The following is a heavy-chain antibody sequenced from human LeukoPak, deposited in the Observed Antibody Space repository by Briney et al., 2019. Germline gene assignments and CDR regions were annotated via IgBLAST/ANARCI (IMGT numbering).Heavy chain of an antibody. D-gene: IGHD2-15*01. Sequence: PSETLSLTCTVSGGSISTSSYYWSWIRQPAGKGLEWIGRIYTSGSTNYNPSLKSRVTISVDTSKNQFSLKLSSVTAADTSVYYCARLRRGIVNWFDPWGRGTLVTVSS. V-gene: IGHV4-61*02. CDR3: ARLRRGIVNWFDP. CDR2: IYTSGST. J-gene: IGHJ5*02. CDR1: GGSISTSSYY.